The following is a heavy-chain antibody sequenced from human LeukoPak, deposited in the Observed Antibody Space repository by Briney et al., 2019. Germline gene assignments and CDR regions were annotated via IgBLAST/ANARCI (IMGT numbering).Heavy chain of an antibody. CDR3: ARLDEYSSSSRYYGMDV. CDR1: GGTFSSYG. D-gene: IGHD6-6*01. CDR2: IIPIFGTA. V-gene: IGHV1-69*01. J-gene: IGHJ6*02. Sequence: SVTVSCKASGGTFSSYGISWVRQAPGQGLEWMGGIIPIFGTANYAQKFQGRVTITADESTSTAYMELSSLRSEDTAVYYCARLDEYSSSSRYYGMDVWGQGTTVTVSS.